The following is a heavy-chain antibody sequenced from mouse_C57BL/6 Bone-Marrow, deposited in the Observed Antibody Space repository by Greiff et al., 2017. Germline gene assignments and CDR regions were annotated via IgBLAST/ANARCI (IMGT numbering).Heavy chain of an antibody. CDR2: INPSTGGT. J-gene: IGHJ2*01. D-gene: IGHD2-5*01. CDR1: GYSFTGYY. V-gene: IGHV1-42*01. CDR3: ARVSNFHY. Sequence: EVQLQQSGPELVKPGASVKISCKASGYSFTGYYMNWVKQSPEKSLEWIGEINPSTGGTTYNQKFKAKATLTVDKSSSTAYMQLKSLTSEDSAVYYCARVSNFHYGGQGTTLTVSS.